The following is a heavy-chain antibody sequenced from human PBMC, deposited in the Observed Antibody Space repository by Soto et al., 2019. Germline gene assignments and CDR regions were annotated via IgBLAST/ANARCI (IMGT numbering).Heavy chain of an antibody. CDR1: GFTFSSYA. J-gene: IGHJ4*02. D-gene: IGHD2-8*01. V-gene: IGHV3-23*01. CDR2: ISGSGGST. CDR3: ANSRYCTNGVCYIAQWLVHGWFDY. Sequence: GGSLRLSCAASGFTFSSYAMSWVRQAPGKGLEWVSAISGSGGSTYYADSVKGRFTISRDNSKNTLYLQMNSLRAEDTAVYYCANSRYCTNGVCYIAQWLVHGWFDYWGQGTLVTVSS.